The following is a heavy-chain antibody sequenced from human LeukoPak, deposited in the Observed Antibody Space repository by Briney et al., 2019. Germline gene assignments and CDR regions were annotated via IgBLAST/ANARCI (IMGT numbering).Heavy chain of an antibody. D-gene: IGHD1-26*01. Sequence: GGSLRLSCAASGFTFSDYMSWIRQAPGKGLEWVSYISSSGSTIYYADSVKGRFTISRDNAKNSLYLQMNSLRAEDTAVYYCARSISKWEPFDYWGQGTLVTVSS. CDR3: ARSISKWEPFDY. CDR2: ISSSGSTI. V-gene: IGHV3-11*01. J-gene: IGHJ4*02. CDR1: GFTFSDY.